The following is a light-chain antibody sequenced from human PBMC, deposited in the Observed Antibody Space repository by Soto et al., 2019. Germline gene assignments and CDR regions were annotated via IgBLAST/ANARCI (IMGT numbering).Light chain of an antibody. Sequence: EIVVTQSPATLSVSPGDRVTLSCTASQNVGINLAWYQQKPGQAPRLLIYGKSTRATGIPARFSGIGSGTEFTLAISSLQSEDFALYYCLQYNDWPYTFGQGTKLEIK. V-gene: IGKV3-15*01. CDR2: GKS. CDR3: LQYNDWPYT. J-gene: IGKJ2*01. CDR1: QNVGIN.